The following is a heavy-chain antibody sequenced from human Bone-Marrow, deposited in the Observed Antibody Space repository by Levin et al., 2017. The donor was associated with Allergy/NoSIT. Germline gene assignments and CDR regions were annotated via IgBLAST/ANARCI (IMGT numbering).Heavy chain of an antibody. J-gene: IGHJ4*02. CDR2: IYYSGSA. V-gene: IGHV4-59*02. CDR1: GASVSTYY. Sequence: KSSETLSLTCDVSGASVSTYYWIWVRQPPGKGLEWIGYIYYSGSATYNPSLKSRVAISVDTSKNQFSLRLTSVTAADTALYYCALSFTTDWYSPIHYWGQGTLVTVSS. D-gene: IGHD2-21*02. CDR3: ALSFTTDWYSPIHY.